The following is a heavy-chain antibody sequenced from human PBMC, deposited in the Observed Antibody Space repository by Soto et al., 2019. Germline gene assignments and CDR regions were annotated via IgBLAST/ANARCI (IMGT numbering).Heavy chain of an antibody. D-gene: IGHD2-8*01. J-gene: IGHJ4*02. CDR2: IHYSGTT. V-gene: IGHV4-59*01. CDR3: ARYNSYAIDY. CDR1: GTSISSYY. Sequence: SETLSLTCTVSGTSISSYYWSWIRQPPGKGLEWIANIHYSGTTNYNPSLASRVTLSVDTSKNQFPLKMTSVTAADRAMYFCARYNSYAIDYWGRGTLVTVSS.